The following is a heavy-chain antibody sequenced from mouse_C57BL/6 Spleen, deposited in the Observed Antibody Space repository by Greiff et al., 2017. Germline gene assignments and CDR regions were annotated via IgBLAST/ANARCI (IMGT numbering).Heavy chain of an antibody. CDR1: GFSLTSYG. CDR3: AKNGDYGSSYWYFDV. D-gene: IGHD1-1*01. Sequence: QVQLQQSGPGLVQPSQSLSITCTVSGFSLTSYGVHWVRQSPGKGLEWLGVIWRGGSTDYNAAFMSRLSITKDNSKSQVFFKMNSLQADDTAIYSCAKNGDYGSSYWYFDVWGTGTTVTVSS. V-gene: IGHV2-5*01. J-gene: IGHJ1*03. CDR2: IWRGGST.